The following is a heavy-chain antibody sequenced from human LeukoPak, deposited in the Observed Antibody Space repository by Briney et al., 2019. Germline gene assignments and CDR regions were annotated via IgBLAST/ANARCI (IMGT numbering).Heavy chain of an antibody. CDR3: AGTSPHRPRGAFDI. CDR1: GGSISSGSYY. V-gene: IGHV4-61*02. CDR2: IYTSGST. Sequence: SETLSLTCTVSGGSISSGSYYWSWIRQPAGKGLEWIGRIYTSGSTNYNPSLKSRVTISVDTSKNQFSLKLSSVTAADTAVYYCAGTSPHRPRGAFDIWGQGTMVTVSS. D-gene: IGHD3-10*01. J-gene: IGHJ3*02.